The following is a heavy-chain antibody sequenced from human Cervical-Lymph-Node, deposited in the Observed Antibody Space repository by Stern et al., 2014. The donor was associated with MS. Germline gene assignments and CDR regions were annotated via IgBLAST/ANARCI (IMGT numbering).Heavy chain of an antibody. CDR3: ARGDRGWSSDY. CDR2: IGVSNGDA. V-gene: IGHV1-18*01. CDR1: GYPFTSYG. J-gene: IGHJ4*02. Sequence: VQLEESGAQVKKPGASVKVSCKASGYPFTSYGITWVRQAPGQGLEWVGWIGVSNGDAHYAQNVQGRVTMTTDASASTASMELRSLRSDDTAVYYCARGDRGWSSDYWGQGTLVTVSS. D-gene: IGHD6-19*01.